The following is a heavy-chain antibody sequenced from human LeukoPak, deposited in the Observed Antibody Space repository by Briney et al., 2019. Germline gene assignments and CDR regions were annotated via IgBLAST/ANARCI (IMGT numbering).Heavy chain of an antibody. J-gene: IGHJ4*02. D-gene: IGHD3-9*01. Sequence: PSETLSLTCNVSGDSISSDYWSWIRQPPGKGLEWIGHIYYSGSTNYNPSLKSRVTVSVDASKNHFSLKVSSVTAADTAVYYCARGGVLTNFRRFDYWGQGTLVTVSS. CDR2: IYYSGST. CDR1: GDSISSDY. V-gene: IGHV4-59*01. CDR3: ARGGVLTNFRRFDY.